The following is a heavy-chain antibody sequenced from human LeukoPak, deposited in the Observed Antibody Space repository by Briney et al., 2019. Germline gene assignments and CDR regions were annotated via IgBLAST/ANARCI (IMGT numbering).Heavy chain of an antibody. J-gene: IGHJ4*02. CDR2: IYSGGST. V-gene: IGHV3-66*01. D-gene: IGHD4/OR15-4a*01. Sequence: GGSLRLSCAASGFTVSSNYMSWVRQSPGKGREWVSVIYSGGSTYYADSVKGRFNIYRDHSKNTLYLQLNSLRAEDTAVYYCARNRDYGQTGYFDYWGQGTLVTVSS. CDR3: ARNRDYGQTGYFDY. CDR1: GFTVSSNY.